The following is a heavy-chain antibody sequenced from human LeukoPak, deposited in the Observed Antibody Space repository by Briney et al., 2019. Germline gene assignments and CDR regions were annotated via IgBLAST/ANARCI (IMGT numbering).Heavy chain of an antibody. CDR1: GGSISSSDYY. D-gene: IGHD6-19*01. CDR3: ANVPVAGTPLPY. J-gene: IGHJ4*02. Sequence: PSETLSLTCTLSGGSISSSDYYWGWIRQPPGKGLEWIASIHYSGSTFYNPSLKSRVTISIDTSKNQFSLKLSSVTAADTAVFYCANVPVAGTPLPYWGQGTLVTVSS. V-gene: IGHV4-39*07. CDR2: IHYSGST.